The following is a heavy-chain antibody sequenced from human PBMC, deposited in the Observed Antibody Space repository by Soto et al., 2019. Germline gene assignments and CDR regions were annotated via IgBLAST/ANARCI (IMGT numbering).Heavy chain of an antibody. CDR1: GGSISSGGDY. J-gene: IGHJ5*02. CDR3: AREAGYSSAWYNWFDP. Sequence: QVQLQESGPGLVKPSQTLSLTCTVSGGSISSGGDYWSWIRQHPGKRLEWIGYIYYSGSTYYNPSLKSRVTISVDTSKNQLSLKLSSVTAADTAVYYCAREAGYSSAWYNWFDPWGQGTLVTVSS. V-gene: IGHV4-31*03. D-gene: IGHD6-25*01. CDR2: IYYSGST.